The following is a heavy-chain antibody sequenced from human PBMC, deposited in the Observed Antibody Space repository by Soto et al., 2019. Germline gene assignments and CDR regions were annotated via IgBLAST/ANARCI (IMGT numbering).Heavy chain of an antibody. D-gene: IGHD5-18*01. CDR3: AKEGGYSYGSYYYYYGMDV. Sequence: QVQLVESGGGVVQPGRSLRLSCAASGFTFSSYGMHWVRQAPGKGLEWVAVISYDGSNKYYVDSVKGRFTISRDNSKNTLYLQMNSLRAEDTAVYYCAKEGGYSYGSYYYYYGMDVWGQGTTVTVSS. V-gene: IGHV3-30*18. J-gene: IGHJ6*02. CDR1: GFTFSSYG. CDR2: ISYDGSNK.